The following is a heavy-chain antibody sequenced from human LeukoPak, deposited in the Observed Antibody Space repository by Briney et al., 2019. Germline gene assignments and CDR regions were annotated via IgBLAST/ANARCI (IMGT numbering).Heavy chain of an antibody. D-gene: IGHD3-10*01. J-gene: IGHJ4*02. V-gene: IGHV4-34*01. CDR3: ARGWSAGGITLIRSCDY. CDR2: INHSGST. Sequence: SETLSLTCAVYGGSFSGYYWSWIRQPPGKGLEWIGEINHSGSTNYNPSLKSRVTISVDTSKNQFSLKLSSVTAADTAVYYCARGWSAGGITLIRSCDYWGQGTLVTVSS. CDR1: GGSFSGYY.